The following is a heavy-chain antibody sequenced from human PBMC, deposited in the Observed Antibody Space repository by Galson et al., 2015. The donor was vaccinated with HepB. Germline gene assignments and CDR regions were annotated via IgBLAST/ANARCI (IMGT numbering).Heavy chain of an antibody. CDR2: INTNTGNP. V-gene: IGHV7-4-1*02. CDR1: GGTFSSHA. Sequence: SVKVSCKASGGTFSSHAMNWVRQAPGQGLERMGWINTNTGNPTYAQGFTGRFVFSLDTSVSTAYLQISSLKAEDTAVYYCARDPNRIAVAGKGYYFDYWGQGTLVTVSS. D-gene: IGHD6-19*01. J-gene: IGHJ4*02. CDR3: ARDPNRIAVAGKGYYFDY.